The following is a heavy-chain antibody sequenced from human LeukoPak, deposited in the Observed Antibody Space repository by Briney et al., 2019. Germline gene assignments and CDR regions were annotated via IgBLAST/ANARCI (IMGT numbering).Heavy chain of an antibody. Sequence: ASVKVSCKDSSYSFSDYGFTWVRQAPGKGLETRGWISGYNGNTNYAEKLQDRVTLTADASTTTVYMELRSLTSDDTAVYYCARVASYDLLTGYYLEYWGQGTLVTVSS. J-gene: IGHJ4*02. D-gene: IGHD3-9*01. CDR2: ISGYNGNT. V-gene: IGHV1-18*01. CDR3: ARVASYDLLTGYYLEY. CDR1: SYSFSDYG.